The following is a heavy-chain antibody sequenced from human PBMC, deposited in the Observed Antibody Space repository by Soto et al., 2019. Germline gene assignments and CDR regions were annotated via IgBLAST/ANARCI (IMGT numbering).Heavy chain of an antibody. J-gene: IGHJ4*02. D-gene: IGHD6-6*01. CDR3: ARGYSSSYYYFDY. V-gene: IGHV4-31*03. CDR2: IYYSGST. CDR1: GGSLSSGGYY. Sequence: QVQLQESGPGLVKPSQTLSLTCTVSGGSLSSGGYYWSSIRQHPGVGLEWIGYIYYSGSTSYNPSLKSRVTISVDTSKNQFSLKLSSVTAADTAVYYCARGYSSSYYYFDYWGQGTLVTVSS.